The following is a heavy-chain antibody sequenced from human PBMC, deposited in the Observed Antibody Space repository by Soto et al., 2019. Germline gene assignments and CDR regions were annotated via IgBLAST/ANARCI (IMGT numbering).Heavy chain of an antibody. J-gene: IGHJ5*02. CDR3: ARAGLYCSSTSCYDDWFDP. D-gene: IGHD2-2*01. CDR1: GYTFTGYY. Sequence: ASVKVSCKASGYTFTGYYMHWVRQAPGQGLEWMGWINPNSGGTNYAQKFQGWVTMIRDTSISTAYMELSRLRSDDTAVYYCARAGLYCSSTSCYDDWFDPWGQGTLVTVSS. CDR2: INPNSGGT. V-gene: IGHV1-2*04.